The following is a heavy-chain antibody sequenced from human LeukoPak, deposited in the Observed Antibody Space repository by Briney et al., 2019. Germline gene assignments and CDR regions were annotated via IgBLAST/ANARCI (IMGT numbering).Heavy chain of an antibody. CDR1: GFTSSNNY. D-gene: IGHD6-25*01. CDR2: ISIGGST. V-gene: IGHV3-53*01. Sequence: PGAPLRPSGAASGFTSSNNYMTWFRKPPGKGLDWFSRISIGGSTYYADSVKGRFTISRDNSKNTLYLQMHSLRAEDTAVYYCARDRAVPGRGYYFDCWGQGTLVTVSS. J-gene: IGHJ4*02. CDR3: ARDRAVPGRGYYFDC.